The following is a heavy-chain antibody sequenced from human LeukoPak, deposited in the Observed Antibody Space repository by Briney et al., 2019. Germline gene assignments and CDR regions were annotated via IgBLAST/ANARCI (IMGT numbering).Heavy chain of an antibody. Sequence: SVKVSCKASGYTFTGYYMHWVRQAPGHGLEWMGWINPNSGGTNYAQKFQGRVTMTRDTSISTAYMDLSRLRSDDTAVYYCARHGRFYDAFDIWGQGTMVTVSS. CDR1: GYTFTGYY. CDR2: INPNSGGT. J-gene: IGHJ3*02. D-gene: IGHD3-3*01. CDR3: ARHGRFYDAFDI. V-gene: IGHV1-2*02.